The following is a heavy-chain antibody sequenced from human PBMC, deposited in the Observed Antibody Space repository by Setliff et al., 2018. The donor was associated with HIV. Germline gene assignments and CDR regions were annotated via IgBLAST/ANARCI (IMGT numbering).Heavy chain of an antibody. Sequence: ASVKVSCKTSGYTFTVNHLHWVRQAPGQGVEWVGKISPDSGDTFYAQKFQGRVTLTRDTSITTAYMELSTLRDDDTAVYYCARGPQSYVDVVPTIGRYYFDYWGQGTLVTVSS. V-gene: IGHV1-2*02. CDR3: ARGPQSYVDVVPTIGRYYFDY. CDR2: ISPDSGDT. J-gene: IGHJ4*02. D-gene: IGHD5-12*01. CDR1: GYTFTVNH.